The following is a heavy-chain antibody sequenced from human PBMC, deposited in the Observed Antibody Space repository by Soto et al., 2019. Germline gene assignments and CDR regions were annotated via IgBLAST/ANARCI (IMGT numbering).Heavy chain of an antibody. J-gene: IGHJ6*03. CDR3: AILGGGYNTLTGYYTAYYMAV. CDR2: LYSSGST. CDR1: GDSISNDH. D-gene: IGHD3-9*01. Sequence: QVQLQESGPGLVKPSETLSLTCSVSGDSISNDHWSWVRQPPGRGLEWIGYLYSSGSTSSTPSLKMRVTISLDMPKNFSSVNPSSVTAADPAVYYCAILGGGYNTLTGYYTAYYMAVWCKGTTVTVSS. V-gene: IGHV4-4*08.